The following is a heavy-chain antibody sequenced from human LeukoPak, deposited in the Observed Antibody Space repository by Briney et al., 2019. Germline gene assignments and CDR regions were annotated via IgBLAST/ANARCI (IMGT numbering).Heavy chain of an antibody. Sequence: GGSLRLSCTASVFTFSSYAMNWVRQAPGKGLEWVSGISGSGGNTYYADSVKGRFTISRDNSKNTLYLQMNSLRAEDTAVYYCAKDLSGYSYGYYFDYWGQGTLVTVSS. CDR2: ISGSGGNT. V-gene: IGHV3-23*01. CDR1: VFTFSSYA. J-gene: IGHJ4*02. D-gene: IGHD5-18*01. CDR3: AKDLSGYSYGYYFDY.